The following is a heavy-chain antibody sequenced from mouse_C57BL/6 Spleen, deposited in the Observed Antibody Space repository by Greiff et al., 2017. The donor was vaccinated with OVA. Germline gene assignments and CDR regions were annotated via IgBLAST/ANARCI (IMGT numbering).Heavy chain of an antibody. J-gene: IGHJ2*01. CDR1: GYAFSSSW. CDR3: AREQLDY. Sequence: VQGVESGPELVKPGASVKISCKASGYAFSSSWMNWVKQRPGKGLEWIGRIYPGDGDTNYNGKFKGKATLTADKSSSTAYMQLSSLTSEDSAVYFCAREQLDYWGQGTTLTVSS. V-gene: IGHV1-82*01. D-gene: IGHD3-1*01. CDR2: IYPGDGDT.